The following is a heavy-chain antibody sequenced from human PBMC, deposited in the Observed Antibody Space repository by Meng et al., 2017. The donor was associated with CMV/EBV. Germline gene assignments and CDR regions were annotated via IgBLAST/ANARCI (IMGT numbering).Heavy chain of an antibody. Sequence: SETLSLTCAVYGGSFSGYYWSWIRQPPGKGLEWIGEINHSGSTNYNPSLKSRVTISVDTSKNQFSLKLSSVTAADTAVYYCARYKFGYYYGMDVWGQGTTVIVSS. J-gene: IGHJ6*02. D-gene: IGHD3-16*01. V-gene: IGHV4-34*01. CDR1: GGSFSGYY. CDR3: ARYKFGYYYGMDV. CDR2: INHSGST.